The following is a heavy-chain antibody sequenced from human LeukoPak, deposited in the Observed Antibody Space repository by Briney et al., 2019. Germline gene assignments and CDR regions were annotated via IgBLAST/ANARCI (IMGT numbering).Heavy chain of an antibody. V-gene: IGHV3-53*01. CDR3: ATDLSGRHDY. D-gene: IGHD5-12*01. CDR1: GITVSTNY. Sequence: GGSLRLSCAASGITVSTNYMSWVRQAPGKGLEWVSIAFSDGRTFYADSVKGRFTISRDNAGDTLYLQMNSLRAEDTGVYYCATDLSGRHDYWGQGTLVTVSS. J-gene: IGHJ4*02. CDR2: AFSDGRT.